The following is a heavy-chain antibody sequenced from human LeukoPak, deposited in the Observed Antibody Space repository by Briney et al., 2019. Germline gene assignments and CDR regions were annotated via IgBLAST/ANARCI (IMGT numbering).Heavy chain of an antibody. D-gene: IGHD4-17*01. Sequence: SETLSLTCAVYGGSFSGYYWSWIRQPPGKGLEWIGEINHSGSTNYNPSLKSRVTISVDTSKNQFSLKLSSVTAADTAVYHCARTVNGCSCYFDYWGQGTLVTVSS. V-gene: IGHV4-34*01. J-gene: IGHJ4*02. CDR2: INHSGST. CDR3: ARTVNGCSCYFDY. CDR1: GGSFSGYY.